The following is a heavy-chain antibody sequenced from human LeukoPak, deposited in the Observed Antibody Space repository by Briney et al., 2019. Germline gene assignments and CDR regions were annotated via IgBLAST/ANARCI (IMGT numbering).Heavy chain of an antibody. V-gene: IGHV4-59*01. Sequence: WESLSLTCTASGGSISSYYWRWIRQPPGKGLGWIGYIYYSRSTNYNPSLKSRVTISVDTSKNQSALKLSSVTAADTAVYYCARETGYSAFDIWGQGTMVTVSS. CDR3: ARETGYSAFDI. J-gene: IGHJ3*02. CDR2: IYYSRST. CDR1: GGSISSYY. D-gene: IGHD3-9*01.